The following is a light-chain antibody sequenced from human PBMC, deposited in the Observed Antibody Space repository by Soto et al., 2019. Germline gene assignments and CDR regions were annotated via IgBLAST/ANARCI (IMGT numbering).Light chain of an antibody. CDR3: QQLNSYPIT. V-gene: IGKV1-9*01. Sequence: IQLTQSPSSLSASVGDSVTITCRASQGISSFLAWYQQKRGKAPKLLIYAASTLQSGVPSRFSGSGSGTDFTLTISSLQPEDFATYFCQQLNSYPITFGQGTRLEIE. J-gene: IGKJ5*01. CDR1: QGISSF. CDR2: AAS.